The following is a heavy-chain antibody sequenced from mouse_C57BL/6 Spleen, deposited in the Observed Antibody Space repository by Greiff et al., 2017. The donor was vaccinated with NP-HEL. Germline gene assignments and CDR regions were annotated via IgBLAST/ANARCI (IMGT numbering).Heavy chain of an antibody. J-gene: IGHJ2*01. Sequence: EVKLQESGAGLVKPGGSLKFSCAASGFTFSSYAMSWVRQTPEKRLEWVAYISSGGDYIYYADTVKGRFTISRDNARNTLYLQISSLKSENTPMYYCTGNRNPYYFDCWGKSTTLTVAS. V-gene: IGHV5-9-1*02. CDR3: TGNRNPYYFDC. CDR2: ISSGGDYI. CDR1: GFTFSSYA.